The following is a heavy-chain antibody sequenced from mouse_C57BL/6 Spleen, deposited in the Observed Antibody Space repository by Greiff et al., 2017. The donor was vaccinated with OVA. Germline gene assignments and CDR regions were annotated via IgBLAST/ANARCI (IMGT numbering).Heavy chain of an antibody. D-gene: IGHD1-1*02. Sequence: EVHLVEPGGGLVKPGGSLKLSCAASGFTFSSYAMPWVRQTPEKRLEWVATISAGGSYTNYPDNVKGRSTISRDNAENNLYLQMSQLKSADTAMYDGARDKEGSYDAMEYGGQGTSATVSS. V-gene: IGHV5-4*01. J-gene: IGHJ4*01. CDR1: GFTFSSYA. CDR3: ARDKEGSYDAMEY. CDR2: ISAGGSYT.